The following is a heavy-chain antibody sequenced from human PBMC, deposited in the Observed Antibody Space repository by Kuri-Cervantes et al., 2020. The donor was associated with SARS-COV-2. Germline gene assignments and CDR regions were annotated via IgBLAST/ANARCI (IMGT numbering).Heavy chain of an antibody. D-gene: IGHD4-17*01. Sequence: SVKVSCKASGGTFSSYAISWVRQAPGQGLEWMGGIIPIFGTANYAQKLQGRVTMTTDTSTSTAYMELRSLRSDDTAIYYCAGGFDYGDYPYYYGMDVWGQGTTVTVSS. CDR3: AGGFDYGDYPYYYGMDV. CDR2: IIPIFGTA. J-gene: IGHJ6*02. V-gene: IGHV1-69*05. CDR1: GGTFSSYA.